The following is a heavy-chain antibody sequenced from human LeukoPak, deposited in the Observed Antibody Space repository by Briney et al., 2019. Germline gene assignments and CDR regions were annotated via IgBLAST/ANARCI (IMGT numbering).Heavy chain of an antibody. J-gene: IGHJ4*02. Sequence: GRFLRLSCAASGFTFSSYGMHWVRQAPGKGLEWVAVISYDGSNKYYADSVKGRFTISRDNSKNTLYLQMNSLRAEDTAVYYCAKGGYSYGFGLIDYWGQGTLVTVSS. CDR2: ISYDGSNK. CDR3: AKGGYSYGFGLIDY. D-gene: IGHD5-18*01. CDR1: GFTFSSYG. V-gene: IGHV3-30*18.